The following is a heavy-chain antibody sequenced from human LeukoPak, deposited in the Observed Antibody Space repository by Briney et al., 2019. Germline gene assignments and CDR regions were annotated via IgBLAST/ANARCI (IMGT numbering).Heavy chain of an antibody. V-gene: IGHV4-4*07. J-gene: IGHJ4*02. D-gene: IGHD3-22*01. CDR3: ARDHGTYYYDSSGYYGRRGFDY. Sequence: SETLSLTCTVSGGSISSYYWSWIRQPAGKGLEWIGRIYTSGSTNYNPSLKSRVTMSVDTSKNQFSLKLSSVTAADTAAYYCARDHGTYYYDSSGYYGRRGFDYWGQGTLVTVSS. CDR2: IYTSGST. CDR1: GGSISSYY.